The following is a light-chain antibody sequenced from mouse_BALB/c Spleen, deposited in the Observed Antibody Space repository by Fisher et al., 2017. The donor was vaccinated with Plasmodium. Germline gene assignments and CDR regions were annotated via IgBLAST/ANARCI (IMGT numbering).Light chain of an antibody. Sequence: IVITQTTAIMSASLGERVTMTCTASSSVSSSYLHWYQQKPGSSPKLWIYSTSNLASGVPARFSGSGSGTSYSLTISSIVAEDATSYFCHQWSSYPFTFGSGTKLEIK. V-gene: IGKV4-74*01. CDR1: SSVSSSY. J-gene: IGKJ4*01. CDR3: HQWSSYPFT. CDR2: STS.